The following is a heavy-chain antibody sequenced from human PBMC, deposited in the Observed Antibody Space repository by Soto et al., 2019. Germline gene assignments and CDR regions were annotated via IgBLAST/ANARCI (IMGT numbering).Heavy chain of an antibody. Sequence: QVVLQESGPGLVKPSETLSLTCSVSGRSITSYYWSWVRQPPGKGLEWIGYIYDNGITSQNPSLKSRVTMEANTSQNHFSLKLASVTGADTSVYFCARTYDSNGYANEFDSWGKGILVPVTS. J-gene: IGHJ4*02. CDR3: ARTYDSNGYANEFDS. V-gene: IGHV4-59*12. CDR1: GRSITSYY. D-gene: IGHD3-22*01. CDR2: IYDNGIT.